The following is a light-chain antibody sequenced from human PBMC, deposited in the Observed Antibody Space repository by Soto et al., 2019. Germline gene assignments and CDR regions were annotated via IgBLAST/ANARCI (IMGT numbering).Light chain of an antibody. Sequence: EIVLTQSPGTLSLSPGERATLSCRASQSISSNYFAWYQQKPGQAPRLLIYGASSRATAIPDRFSGSGSGTDFTLTISRLEPEDFAVYYCQQYGSSLSITFGQGTRLAMK. CDR2: GAS. CDR3: QQYGSSLSIT. V-gene: IGKV3-20*01. CDR1: QSISSNY. J-gene: IGKJ5*01.